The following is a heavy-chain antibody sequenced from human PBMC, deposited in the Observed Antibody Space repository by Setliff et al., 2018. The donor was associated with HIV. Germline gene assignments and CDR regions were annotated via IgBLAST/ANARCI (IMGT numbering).Heavy chain of an antibody. CDR2: IYYSGST. J-gene: IGHJ2*01. CDR1: GASIGRRSDC. CDR3: ARHARSITMTTDWYFDL. D-gene: IGHD3-22*01. V-gene: IGHV4-61*05. Sequence: SETLSLTCTVSGASIGRRSDCWGWIRQPPGKGLEWIGFIYYSGSTNYNPSLKSRVTISVDTSKHQFSLKRSSVTAADTAVYYCARHARSITMTTDWYFDLWGRGTLVTVSS.